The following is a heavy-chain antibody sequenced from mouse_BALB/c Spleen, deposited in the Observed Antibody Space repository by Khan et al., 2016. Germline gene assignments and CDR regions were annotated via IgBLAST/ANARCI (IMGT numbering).Heavy chain of an antibody. Sequence: QIQLVQSGPELKTPGETVKISCKASGYTFTDYSMHWVRQAPGKGLKWMGWINTETGEPTSADDFKGRFVFSLETSASTAFLQINNLKNEDTATYCCSRGGWLLRYDYWGQGTTLTVAS. V-gene: IGHV9-2-1*01. J-gene: IGHJ2*01. CDR2: INTETGEP. CDR3: SRGGWLLRYDY. CDR1: GYTFTDYS. D-gene: IGHD2-3*01.